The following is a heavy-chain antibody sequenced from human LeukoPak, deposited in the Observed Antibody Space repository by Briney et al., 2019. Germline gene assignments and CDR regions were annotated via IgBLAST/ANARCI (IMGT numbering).Heavy chain of an antibody. CDR2: IRYDGSNK. CDR1: GFTFSSYG. J-gene: IGHJ5*02. D-gene: IGHD3-10*01. Sequence: GGSLRLSCAASGFTFSSYGMHWVRQAPGKGLEWVAFIRYDGSNKYYADSVKGRFTISRDNAKNSLYLQMNSLRAEDTAVYYCARDRGTSFGSGRYYWFDPWGQGTLVTVSS. CDR3: ARDRGTSFGSGRYYWFDP. V-gene: IGHV3-30*02.